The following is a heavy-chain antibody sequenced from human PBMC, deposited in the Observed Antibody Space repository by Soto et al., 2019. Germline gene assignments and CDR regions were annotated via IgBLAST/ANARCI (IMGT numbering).Heavy chain of an antibody. D-gene: IGHD1-1*01. Sequence: SETLSLTCTVSGGSISSGGYYWSWIRQHPGKGLEWIGYIYYSGSTYYNPSLKSRVTISVDTSKNQFSLKLSSVTAADTAVYYCARDSTRTGTTKLSPTHGMDVWGQGTTVTVSS. CDR3: ARDSTRTGTTKLSPTHGMDV. CDR2: IYYSGST. V-gene: IGHV4-31*03. J-gene: IGHJ6*02. CDR1: GGSISSGGYY.